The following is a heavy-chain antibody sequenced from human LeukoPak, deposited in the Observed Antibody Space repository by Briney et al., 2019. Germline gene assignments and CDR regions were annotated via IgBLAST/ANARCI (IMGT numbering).Heavy chain of an antibody. J-gene: IGHJ4*02. Sequence: GGSLRLSCVVSGFTFSSYWMSWVRQAPGKGLEWVANLKQDGSEKYYVDSVKGRFTISRDNAKNSVYLQMNSLRAEDTAVYYCARGSTTVTARGYFDYWGQGTLVTVSS. CDR1: GFTFSSYW. D-gene: IGHD4-17*01. CDR3: ARGSTTVTARGYFDY. V-gene: IGHV3-7*01. CDR2: LKQDGSEK.